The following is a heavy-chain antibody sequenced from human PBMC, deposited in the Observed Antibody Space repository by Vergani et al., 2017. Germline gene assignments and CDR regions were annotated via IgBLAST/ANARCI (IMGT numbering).Heavy chain of an antibody. CDR2: INHSGST. V-gene: IGHV4-34*01. D-gene: IGHD2-2*02. J-gene: IGHJ6*03. CDR1: GGSFSGYY. CDR3: ARGVVCSSTSCSTGNYYYYMDV. Sequence: QVQLQQWGAGLLKPSETLSLTCAVYGGSFSGYYWSWIRQPPGKGLEWIGEINHSGSTNYNPSLKSRVTISVDTSKNQFSLKLSSVTAADTAVYYCARGVVCSSTSCSTGNYYYYMDVWGKGTTVTVSS.